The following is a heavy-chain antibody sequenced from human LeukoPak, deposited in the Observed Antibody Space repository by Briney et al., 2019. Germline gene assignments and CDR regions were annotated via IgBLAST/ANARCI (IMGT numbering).Heavy chain of an antibody. J-gene: IGHJ6*03. CDR2: IYYSGST. CDR3: ARDSIAAGYMDV. Sequence: PSETLSLTCTVSGGSISSSSYYWGWIRQPPGKGLEWIGSIYYSGSTYYNPSLKSRVTISVDTSKNQFSLKLSSVTAADTAVYYCARDSIAAGYMDVWGKGTTVTVSS. CDR1: GGSISSSSYY. D-gene: IGHD6-25*01. V-gene: IGHV4-39*07.